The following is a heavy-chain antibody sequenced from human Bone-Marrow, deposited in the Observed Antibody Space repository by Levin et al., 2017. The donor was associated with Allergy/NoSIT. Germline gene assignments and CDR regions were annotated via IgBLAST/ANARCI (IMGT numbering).Heavy chain of an antibody. Sequence: VASVKVSCKASGYTFTSYGISWVRQAPGQGLEWMGWISAYNGNTNYAQKLQGRVTMTTDTSTSTAYMELRSLRSDDTAVYYCARKLGYCISTSCYTDYWGQGTLVTVSS. CDR2: ISAYNGNT. J-gene: IGHJ4*02. CDR1: GYTFTSYG. V-gene: IGHV1-18*01. CDR3: ARKLGYCISTSCYTDY. D-gene: IGHD2-2*02.